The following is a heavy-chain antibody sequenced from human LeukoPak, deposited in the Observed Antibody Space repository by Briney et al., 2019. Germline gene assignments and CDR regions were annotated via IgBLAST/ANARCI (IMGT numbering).Heavy chain of an antibody. J-gene: IGHJ6*02. Sequence: GGSLRLSCASSGFTFSDYYMSWIRQAPGKGLEWVSYISSSGSTIYYADSVKGRFTISRDNAKNSLYLQMNSLRAEDTAVYYCARDLYSNYFYYYGMDVWGQGTTVTVSS. CDR2: ISSSGSTI. V-gene: IGHV3-11*01. D-gene: IGHD4-4*01. CDR1: GFTFSDYY. CDR3: ARDLYSNYFYYYGMDV.